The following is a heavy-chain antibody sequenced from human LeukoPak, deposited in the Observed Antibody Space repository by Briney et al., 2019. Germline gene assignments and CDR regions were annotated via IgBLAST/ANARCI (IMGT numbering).Heavy chain of an antibody. CDR3: ARDGILGSHDC. CDR2: INNDGSDT. CDR1: GFTFRSYW. J-gene: IGHJ4*02. D-gene: IGHD3-3*02. Sequence: GGSLRLSCAASGFTFRSYWMHWVRQTPGKGLEWVSHINNDGSDTSYADSVKGRFAITRDNAKNTLFLQMNSLRAEDTAVYYCARDGILGSHDCWGQGTLVTVSS. V-gene: IGHV3-74*01.